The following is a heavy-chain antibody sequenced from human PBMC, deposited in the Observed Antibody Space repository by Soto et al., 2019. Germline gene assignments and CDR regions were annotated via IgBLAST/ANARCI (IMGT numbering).Heavy chain of an antibody. CDR2: ISAYNGNT. J-gene: IGHJ4*02. V-gene: IGHV1-18*01. Sequence: QVQLVQSGAEVKKPGASVKVSCKASGYTFASYAISWMRQAPGQGLEWMGLISAYNGNTNYAQKLQGRVTTITDTSTSTAYMELRSLRCDDTAVYYCARDPPPPDYWGQGTLVTVSS. CDR1: GYTFASYA. CDR3: ARDPPPPDY.